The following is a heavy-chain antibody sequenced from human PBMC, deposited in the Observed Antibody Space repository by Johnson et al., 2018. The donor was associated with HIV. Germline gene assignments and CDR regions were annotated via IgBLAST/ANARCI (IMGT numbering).Heavy chain of an antibody. J-gene: IGHJ3*02. CDR3: TTDLNRWLDGDAFDI. CDR1: GFTFTSYG. CDR2: ISYDGSNK. V-gene: IGHV3-30*19. D-gene: IGHD6-19*01. Sequence: QVQLVESGGGVFQPGTSLRLSCAASGFTFTSYGMPWVRQAPGKGLEWVAAISYDGSNKYYADSVKGRFTISRDNSKNTLYLKMNTLRAEDTAVYYCTTDLNRWLDGDAFDIWGQGTMVTVSS.